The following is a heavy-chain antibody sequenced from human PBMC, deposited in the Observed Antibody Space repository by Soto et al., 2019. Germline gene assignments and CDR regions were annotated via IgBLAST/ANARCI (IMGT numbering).Heavy chain of an antibody. CDR1: GFTFSSYA. CDR2: ISGSGGST. Sequence: PGGSLRLSCAASGFTFSSYAMSWVRQAPGKGLEWVSAISGSGGSTYYADSVKGRFTISRDNSKNTLYLQMNSLRAEDTAVYYCAKDRVRYYGSGERDYWGQGTLVTVSS. V-gene: IGHV3-23*01. J-gene: IGHJ4*02. D-gene: IGHD3-10*01. CDR3: AKDRVRYYGSGERDY.